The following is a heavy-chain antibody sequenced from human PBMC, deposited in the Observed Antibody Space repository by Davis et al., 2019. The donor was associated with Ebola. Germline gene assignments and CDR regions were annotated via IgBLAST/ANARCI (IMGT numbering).Heavy chain of an antibody. CDR1: GFTFSSYG. Sequence: GGSLRLSCAASGFTFSSYGMHWVRQAPGKELEWVAFIRYDGSNKYYADSVKGRFTISRDNARNSLYLQMNSLRGEDTAFYYCAKGRTIPLALDLWGQGTLVTVSS. CDR2: IRYDGSNK. J-gene: IGHJ5*02. CDR3: AKGRTIPLALDL. D-gene: IGHD2-2*02. V-gene: IGHV3-30*02.